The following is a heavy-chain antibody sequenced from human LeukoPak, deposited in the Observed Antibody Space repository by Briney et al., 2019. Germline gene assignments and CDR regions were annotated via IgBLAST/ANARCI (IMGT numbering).Heavy chain of an antibody. CDR1: GYTFTSYG. V-gene: IGHV1-18*01. Sequence: ASVKVSCKASGYTFTSYGISWVRQAPGQGLEWMGWISAYNGNTNYAQKLQGRVTMTTDTSTSTAYMELRSLRSDDTAVYYCARDIVVVPAAIQTGRNHYYYYYYMDVWGKGTTVTVYS. J-gene: IGHJ6*03. CDR3: ARDIVVVPAAIQTGRNHYYYYYYMDV. D-gene: IGHD2-2*01. CDR2: ISAYNGNT.